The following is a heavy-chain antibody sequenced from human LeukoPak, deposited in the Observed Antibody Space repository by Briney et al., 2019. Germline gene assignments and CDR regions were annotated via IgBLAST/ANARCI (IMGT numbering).Heavy chain of an antibody. CDR1: GGSISSSSYY. J-gene: IGHJ4*02. V-gene: IGHV4-39*01. Sequence: SETLSLTCTVSGGSISSSSYYWGWIRQPPGKGLEWIGSIYYSGSTYYNPSLKSRVTISVDTSKNQFSLKLSSVTAADTALYYCGRHRAAAGTLDYWGQGTLVTVSS. CDR2: IYYSGST. CDR3: GRHRAAAGTLDY. D-gene: IGHD6-13*01.